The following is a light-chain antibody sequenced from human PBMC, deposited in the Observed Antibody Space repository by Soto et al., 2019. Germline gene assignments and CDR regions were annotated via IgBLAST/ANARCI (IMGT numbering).Light chain of an antibody. CDR2: AAF. CDR1: QSISNY. CDR3: QQSYSAPRT. Sequence: DIQMTQSPSSLPASVGDRVTITCRASQSISNYLSWYQQTPGKAPKLLIHAAFNLQSGVPSRFTGSGSGTDFSLTVSSLQPEDFATYYCQQSYSAPRTFGQGTKLEIK. J-gene: IGKJ2*01. V-gene: IGKV1-39*01.